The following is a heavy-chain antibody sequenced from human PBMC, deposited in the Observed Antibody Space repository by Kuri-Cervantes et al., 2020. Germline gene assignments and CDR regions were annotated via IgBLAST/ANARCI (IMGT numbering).Heavy chain of an antibody. CDR2: INHSGST. CDR1: GRSFNTYY. V-gene: IGHV4-34*01. Sequence: SETLSLTCAVYGRSFNTYYWSWIRQSPGRGLEWIGEINHSGSTNYNPSLKSRVTISVDTSKKQFSLKLTSVTAADTAIYYCARAVAGTGNFDYWGQGTLVTVSS. J-gene: IGHJ4*02. D-gene: IGHD6-19*01. CDR3: ARAVAGTGNFDY.